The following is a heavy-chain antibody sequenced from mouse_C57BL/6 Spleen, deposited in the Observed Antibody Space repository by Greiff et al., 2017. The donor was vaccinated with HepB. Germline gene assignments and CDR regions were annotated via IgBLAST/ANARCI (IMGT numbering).Heavy chain of an antibody. D-gene: IGHD2-5*01. CDR1: GYTFTSYG. CDR2: IYPRSGNT. J-gene: IGHJ1*03. Sequence: QVQLQQSGAELARPGASVKLSCKASGYTFTSYGISWVKQRTGQGLEWIGEIYPRSGNTYYNEKIKGKATLTADKSYSKAYMELRSLTSEDSAVYFCALYSNYGWYFDVWGTGTTVTVSS. V-gene: IGHV1-81*01. CDR3: ALYSNYGWYFDV.